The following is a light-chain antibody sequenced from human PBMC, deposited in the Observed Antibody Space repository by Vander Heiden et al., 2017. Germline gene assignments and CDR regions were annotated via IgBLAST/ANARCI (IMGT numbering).Light chain of an antibody. CDR3: AAWDDSLNGVV. CDR1: SSNLGSNT. V-gene: IGLV1-44*01. J-gene: IGLJ2*01. CDR2: GNK. Sequence: QSVLTQPPSASGTPGPRVTISCSRLSSNLGSNTVDWYQPLPGTAPKLLIYGNKQRPSGVPDRFSGSKAGTSASLAISGLQSEEEADYYCAAWDDSLNGVVFGGGTKLTVL.